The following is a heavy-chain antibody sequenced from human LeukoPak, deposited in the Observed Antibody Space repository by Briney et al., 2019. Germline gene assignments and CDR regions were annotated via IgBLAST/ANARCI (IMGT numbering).Heavy chain of an antibody. D-gene: IGHD3-3*01. Sequence: GGSLRLSCAASGFTFSSYAMSWVRQAPGKGPERVAVISYDGRDKYSADSVKGRFTISRDNSKNTLYLQMNSLRAEDTAVYYCARDPGGRSADYYFDRWGQGTLVTVSS. CDR2: ISYDGRDK. CDR1: GFTFSSYA. CDR3: ARDPGGRSADYYFDR. V-gene: IGHV3-30*04. J-gene: IGHJ4*02.